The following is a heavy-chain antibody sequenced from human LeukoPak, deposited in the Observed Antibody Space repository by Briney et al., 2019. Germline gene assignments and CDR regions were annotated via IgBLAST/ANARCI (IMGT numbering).Heavy chain of an antibody. CDR3: ARSGYYYDSSGPLPFDY. CDR1: GFTFSSYS. J-gene: IGHJ4*02. CDR2: ISSSSSYI. Sequence: GGSLRLSCAASGFTFSSYSMNWVRQAPGKGLEWVSSISSSSSYIYYADSVKGRFTISRDNAKNSLYMQMNSLRAEDTAVYYCARSGYYYDSSGPLPFDYWGQGTLVTVSS. D-gene: IGHD3-22*01. V-gene: IGHV3-21*01.